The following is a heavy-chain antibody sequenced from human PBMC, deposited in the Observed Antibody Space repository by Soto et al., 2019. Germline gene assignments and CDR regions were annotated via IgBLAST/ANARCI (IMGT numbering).Heavy chain of an antibody. CDR2: ISGSGGST. Sequence: GGSLRVSCAASGFTFSSYAMSWVRQSPGKGLEWVSAISGSGGSTYYADSVKGRFTISRDNSKNTLYLQMNSLRAEDTAVYYCAKAPGYSAVAGTFDYWGQGTLVTVSS. D-gene: IGHD6-19*01. J-gene: IGHJ4*02. CDR3: AKAPGYSAVAGTFDY. CDR1: GFTFSSYA. V-gene: IGHV3-23*01.